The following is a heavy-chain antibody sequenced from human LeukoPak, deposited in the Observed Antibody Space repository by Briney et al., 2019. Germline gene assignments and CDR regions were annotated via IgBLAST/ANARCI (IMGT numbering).Heavy chain of an antibody. CDR2: IIPIFGTA. D-gene: IGHD1-26*01. CDR1: GGTFSSYA. J-gene: IGHJ4*02. Sequence: SVKVSCKASGGTFSSYAISWVRQAPGQGLEWMGGIIPIFGTANYAQKFQGRVTITADESTSTAYMELSSLRSEDTAVYYCARDVVGATRFFDYWGQGTLVTVSS. V-gene: IGHV1-69*01. CDR3: ARDVVGATRFFDY.